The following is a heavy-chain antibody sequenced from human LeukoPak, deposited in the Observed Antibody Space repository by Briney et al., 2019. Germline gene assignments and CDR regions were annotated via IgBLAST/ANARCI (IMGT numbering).Heavy chain of an antibody. CDR3: ARDPGRGTYDTSGFHY. D-gene: IGHD3-3*01. V-gene: IGHV1-18*01. Sequence: ASVKVSCKASGYTFTSYGISWVRQAPGQGLEWMGWISAYNGNTNYAQKLQGRVTMTTDTSTSTAYMELRSLRSGDTAVYYCARDPGRGTYDTSGFHYWGQGTLVTVSS. CDR2: ISAYNGNT. J-gene: IGHJ4*02. CDR1: GYTFTSYG.